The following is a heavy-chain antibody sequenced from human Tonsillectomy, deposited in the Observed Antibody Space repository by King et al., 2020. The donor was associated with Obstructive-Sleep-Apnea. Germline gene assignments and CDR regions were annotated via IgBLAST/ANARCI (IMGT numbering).Heavy chain of an antibody. V-gene: IGHV3-48*04. CDR1: GFTFSSYS. Sequence: VQLVESGGGLVQPGGSLRLSCAASGFTFSSYSMNWVRQAPGKGLEWVSYISSSSRTIYYADSVKGRFTISRDNAKNSLYLQMNSLRAEDTAVYHCAGDPGYCSSTSCPPENYYYYGMDVWGQGTPVTVSS. D-gene: IGHD2-2*01. CDR2: ISSSSRTI. J-gene: IGHJ6*02. CDR3: AGDPGYCSSTSCPPENYYYYGMDV.